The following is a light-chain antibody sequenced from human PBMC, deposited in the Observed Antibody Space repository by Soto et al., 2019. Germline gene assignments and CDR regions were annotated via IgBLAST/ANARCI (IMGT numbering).Light chain of an antibody. Sequence: EIVLTQSPATLSLSPGERATLSCRAGQNIHTNLAWYQQKPGQAPRLLFYGASTRATGIPARFSGSGSGTEFTLTISSLQSEDFAVYYCQQYNNWPPLTFGGGTKVDIK. J-gene: IGKJ4*01. CDR2: GAS. CDR1: QNIHTN. CDR3: QQYNNWPPLT. V-gene: IGKV3-15*01.